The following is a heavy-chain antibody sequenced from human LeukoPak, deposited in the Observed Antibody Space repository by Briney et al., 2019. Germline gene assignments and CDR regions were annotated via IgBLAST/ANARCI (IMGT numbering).Heavy chain of an antibody. CDR3: ARGVWGELENWFDP. J-gene: IGHJ5*02. Sequence: GASVKVSCKASGYTFTSYGISWVRQAPGQGLEWMGWMNPNSGNTGYAQKFQGRVSMTRNTSISTAYMELSSLRSEDTAVYYCARGVWGELENWFDPWGQGTLVTVSS. D-gene: IGHD1-1*01. CDR2: MNPNSGNT. V-gene: IGHV1-8*02. CDR1: GYTFTSYG.